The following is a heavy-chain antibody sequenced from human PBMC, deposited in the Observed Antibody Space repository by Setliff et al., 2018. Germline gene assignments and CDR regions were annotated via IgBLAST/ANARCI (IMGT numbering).Heavy chain of an antibody. CDR3: ARAADSYGPPRSYMDV. D-gene: IGHD5-18*01. Sequence: PGGSLRLSCAASGFTFSSYSLNWVRQAPGKGLEWVSSISSSSSYIYYADSVQGRLTISRDNAKNSLYLQMNSLRAEDTAVYYCARAADSYGPPRSYMDVWGKGTTVTVSS. CDR1: GFTFSSYS. CDR2: ISSSSSYI. J-gene: IGHJ6*03. V-gene: IGHV3-21*01.